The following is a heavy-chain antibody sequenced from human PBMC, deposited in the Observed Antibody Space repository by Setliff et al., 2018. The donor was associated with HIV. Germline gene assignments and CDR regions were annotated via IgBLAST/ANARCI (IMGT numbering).Heavy chain of an antibody. Sequence: GGSLRLSCAASGFTFSNYAMSWVRQAPGKGLEWVSGISGSAGTTYYADSVKGRFTISRDNSKNTLYLQMNSLRAEDTAVYYCAGSTIASDSHSYYYIDVWGRGTTVTVSS. D-gene: IGHD2-8*01. V-gene: IGHV3-23*01. J-gene: IGHJ6*03. CDR1: GFTFSNYA. CDR3: AGSTIASDSHSYYYIDV. CDR2: ISGSAGTT.